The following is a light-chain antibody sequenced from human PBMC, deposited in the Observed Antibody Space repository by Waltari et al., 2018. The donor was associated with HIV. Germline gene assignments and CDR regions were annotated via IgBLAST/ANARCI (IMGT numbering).Light chain of an antibody. J-gene: IGKJ1*01. Sequence: EIVVTQSPDTLSVSPGQRATLSCRTSQSVGSKFAWYQQKPGQAPRLLIYSASTRANGIPARFSGSGSGTEFTLTISSLQSEDFGSYYCQQYSDWPPWAFGQGTKVEI. CDR3: QQYSDWPPWA. CDR1: QSVGSK. V-gene: IGKV3-15*01. CDR2: SAS.